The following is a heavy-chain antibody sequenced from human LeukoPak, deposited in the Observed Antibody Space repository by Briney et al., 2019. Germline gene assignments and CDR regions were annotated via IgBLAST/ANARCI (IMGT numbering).Heavy chain of an antibody. CDR2: IGSSGLII. V-gene: IGHV3-23*01. J-gene: IGHJ4*02. CDR3: VIRLAAAGLRY. CDR1: GATLTSYA. D-gene: IGHD6-13*01. Sequence: GGSLRLSCASSGATLTSYATAWVRQAPGKGLEWVSTIGSSGLIIDYADSVKGRFTISRDTDKNTVFLQMSSLTVGDTAVYYCVIRLAAAGLRYWSQGTLVSVSS.